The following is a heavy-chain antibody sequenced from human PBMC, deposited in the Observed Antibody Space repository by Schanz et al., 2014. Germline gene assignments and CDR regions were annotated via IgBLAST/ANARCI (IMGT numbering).Heavy chain of an antibody. V-gene: IGHV3-15*04. CDR1: GFTFSEVY. CDR2: IENNANGATT. D-gene: IGHD1-20*01. J-gene: IGHJ3*02. CDR3: TTFNNRDALYI. Sequence: EVRLVESGGGLVEPGGSLRLPCSGSGFTFSEVYMSWVRQAPGKGLVWVGRIENNANGATTDYAAPVKGRFTVSRDDSRNTLYLQMNTLRTDDTALYYCTTFNNRDALYIWGQGTMVSVSS.